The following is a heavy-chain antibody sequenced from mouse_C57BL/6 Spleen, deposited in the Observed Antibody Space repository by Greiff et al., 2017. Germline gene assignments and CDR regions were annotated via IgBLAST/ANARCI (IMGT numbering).Heavy chain of an antibody. D-gene: IGHD1-1*01. Sequence: QVQLQQPGAELVKPGASVKLSCKASGYTFTSYWMQWVKQRPGQGLEWIGEIDPSDSYTNYNQKFKGKGTLTVDTSSSTAYMQLSSLTSEDSAVYYCARSGSSPWGQGTTLTVSS. V-gene: IGHV1-50*01. CDR1: GYTFTSYW. J-gene: IGHJ2*01. CDR2: IDPSDSYT. CDR3: ARSGSSP.